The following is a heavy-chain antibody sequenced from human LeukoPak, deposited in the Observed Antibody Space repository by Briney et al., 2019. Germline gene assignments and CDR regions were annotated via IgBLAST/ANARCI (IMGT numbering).Heavy chain of an antibody. D-gene: IGHD3-10*01. Sequence: PSETLSLTCTVSGGSIISYYWSWIRQPPGKGLEWIAYTYYSGSINYNPSLKSRVTMSVDTSKNQFSLKLSSVTAADTAVYYCARDTYYYGSKSLSFDYWGQGTLVTVSS. CDR3: ARDTYYYGSKSLSFDY. CDR2: TYYSGSI. V-gene: IGHV4-59*12. J-gene: IGHJ4*02. CDR1: GGSIISYY.